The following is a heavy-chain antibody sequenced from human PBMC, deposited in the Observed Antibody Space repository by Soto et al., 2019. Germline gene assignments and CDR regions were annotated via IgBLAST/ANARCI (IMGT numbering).Heavy chain of an antibody. Sequence: QVQLVESGGGVVQPGGSLRLSCTASGFTFTTFGIHWVRQAPGKGLEWVALISYDGHNKYYSDSVKGRFTISRDNYKNTLSLQMNSLRAEDTAVYYCAKDLPAYGDYNYYYYGMDVWGQGTTVSVS. CDR3: AKDLPAYGDYNYYYYGMDV. J-gene: IGHJ6*02. D-gene: IGHD4-17*01. CDR2: ISYDGHNK. V-gene: IGHV3-30*18. CDR1: GFTFTTFG.